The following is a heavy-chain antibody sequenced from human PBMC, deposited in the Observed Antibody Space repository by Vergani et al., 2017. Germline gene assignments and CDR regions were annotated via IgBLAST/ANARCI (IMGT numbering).Heavy chain of an antibody. CDR3: ARGYGGNPAADY. Sequence: QVQLPESGPGLVKPSETLSLTCTVSGGSISSYYWSWIRQPPGKGLEWFGYIYYSGSTNYNPSLKSRVTISVDTSKNQFSLKLSSVTAADTAVYYCARGYGGNPAADYWGQGTLVTVSS. V-gene: IGHV4-59*01. CDR2: IYYSGST. CDR1: GGSISSYY. J-gene: IGHJ4*02. D-gene: IGHD4-23*01.